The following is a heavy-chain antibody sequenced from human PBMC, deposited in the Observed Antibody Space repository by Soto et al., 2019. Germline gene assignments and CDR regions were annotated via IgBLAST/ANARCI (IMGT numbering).Heavy chain of an antibody. CDR1: GYSFTSCW. CDR2: IYPGDSDT. J-gene: IGHJ6*02. Sequence: GESLKISCKGSGYSFTSCWIGWVRQMPGKGLEWMGIIYPGDSDTRYSPSFQGQVTISADKSISTAYLQWSSLKASDTAMYYCAGHLRAGATLYYYYGMDVWGQGTTVTVSS. CDR3: AGHLRAGATLYYYYGMDV. V-gene: IGHV5-51*01. D-gene: IGHD1-26*01.